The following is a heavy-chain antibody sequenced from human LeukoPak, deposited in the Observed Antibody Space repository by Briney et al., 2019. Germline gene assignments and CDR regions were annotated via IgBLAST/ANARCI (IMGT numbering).Heavy chain of an antibody. J-gene: IGHJ4*02. CDR3: ARGDYYDSSGYSY. Sequence: KASETLSLTCTVSGGSISSYYWSWIRQPPGKGLEWIGYIYYSGSTNYNPSLKSRVTISVDTSKNQFSLKLSSVTAADTAVYYCARGDYYDSSGYSYWGQGTLVTVSS. CDR1: GGSISSYY. CDR2: IYYSGST. D-gene: IGHD3-22*01. V-gene: IGHV4-59*01.